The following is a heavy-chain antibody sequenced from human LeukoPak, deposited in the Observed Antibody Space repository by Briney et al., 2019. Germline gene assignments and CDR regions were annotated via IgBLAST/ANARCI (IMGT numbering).Heavy chain of an antibody. D-gene: IGHD2-2*01. V-gene: IGHV1-69*13. CDR2: IIPIFGTA. CDR1: GGTFSSYA. J-gene: IGHJ5*02. Sequence: SVKVSCKASGGTFSSYAISWVRQAPGQGLEWMGGIIPIFGTANYAQKFQGRVTITADESTSTAYMELSSLRSEDTAVYYCAGYCSSTSRYAGQVPARFDPWGQGTLVTVSS. CDR3: AGYCSSTSRYAGQVPARFDP.